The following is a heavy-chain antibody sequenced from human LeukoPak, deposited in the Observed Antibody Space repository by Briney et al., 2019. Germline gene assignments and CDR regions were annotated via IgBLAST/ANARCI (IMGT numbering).Heavy chain of an antibody. CDR3: ARGRAAARQVYYYGMDV. CDR2: INHSGST. CDR1: GGSFSGYY. V-gene: IGHV4-34*01. D-gene: IGHD6-6*01. Sequence: SGTLSLTCAVYGGSFSGYYWSWIRQPPGKGLEWIGEINHSGSTNYNPSLKTRVTISVDTSKNQFSLKLSSVTAADTAVYYCARGRAAARQVYYYGMDVWGQGTTVTVSS. J-gene: IGHJ6*02.